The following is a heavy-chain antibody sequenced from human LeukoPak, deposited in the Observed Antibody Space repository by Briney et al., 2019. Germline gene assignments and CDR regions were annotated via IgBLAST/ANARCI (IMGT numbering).Heavy chain of an antibody. J-gene: IGHJ6*03. CDR1: GFTFSSYA. CDR2: ISGSGGSP. Sequence: QAGGSLRLSCAASGFTFSSYAMSWVRQAPGKGLEWVSAISGSGGSPYYADSVKGRFTISRDNSKNTLYLQMNSLRAEDTAVYYCAEGARGYCSSTSCYVVYYYYYMDVWGKGTTVTVSS. D-gene: IGHD2-2*01. CDR3: AEGARGYCSSTSCYVVYYYYYMDV. V-gene: IGHV3-23*01.